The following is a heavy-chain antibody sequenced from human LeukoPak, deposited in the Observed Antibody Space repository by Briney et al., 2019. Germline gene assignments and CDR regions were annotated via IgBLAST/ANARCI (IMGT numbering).Heavy chain of an antibody. CDR3: ARGGPPDAFDI. CDR2: IYYSGST. J-gene: IGHJ3*02. Sequence: PSETLSLTCTVSGGSISSYYWSWIRQPPGKGLEWIGYIYYSGSTNYNPSLKSRVTISVDASKNQFSLKLSSVTAADTAVYYCARGGPPDAFDIWGQGTMVTVSS. V-gene: IGHV4-59*01. CDR1: GGSISSYY.